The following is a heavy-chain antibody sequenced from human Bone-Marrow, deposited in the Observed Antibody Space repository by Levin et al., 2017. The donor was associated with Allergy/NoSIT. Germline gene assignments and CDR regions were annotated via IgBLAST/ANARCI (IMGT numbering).Heavy chain of an antibody. CDR2: YNPNSGHT. V-gene: IGHV1-8*01. J-gene: IGHJ4*02. Sequence: AASVKVSCKASGYTFTTSDIYWVRLAPGQGLEWLGWYNPNSGHTGFAQRFQGRVTLTSDLSTTTAYMELGSLTSEDSAIYYCARPLSYDSGAFFGYWGQGSLVTVSS. D-gene: IGHD3-22*01. CDR1: GYTFTTSD. CDR3: ARPLSYDSGAFFGY.